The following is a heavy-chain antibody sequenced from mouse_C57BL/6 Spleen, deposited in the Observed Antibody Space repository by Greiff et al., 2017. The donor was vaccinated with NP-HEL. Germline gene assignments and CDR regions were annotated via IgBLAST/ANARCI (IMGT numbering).Heavy chain of an antibody. J-gene: IGHJ1*03. V-gene: IGHV1-4*01. CDR3: ARRGNDYLDKGYFDV. CDR2: INPSSGYT. Sequence: QVQLKQSGAELARPGASVKMSCKASGYTFTSYTMHWVKQRPGQGLEWIGYINPSSGYTKYNQKFKDKATLTADKSSSTAYMQLSSLTSEDSAVYYCARRGNDYLDKGYFDVWGTGTTVTVSS. CDR1: GYTFTSYT. D-gene: IGHD2-4*01.